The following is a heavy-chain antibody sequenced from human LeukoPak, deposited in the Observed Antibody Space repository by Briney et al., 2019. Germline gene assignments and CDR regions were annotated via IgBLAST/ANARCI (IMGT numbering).Heavy chain of an antibody. Sequence: ASVKVSCKASGYTFTGYYMHWVRQAPGQGLEWMGWINPNSGGTNYAQKFQGWVTMTRDTSISTAYMELSRLRSEDTAVYYCATGTTPYYYYGMDVWGQGTTVTVSS. CDR1: GYTFTGYY. V-gene: IGHV1-2*04. D-gene: IGHD1-1*01. CDR3: ATGTTPYYYYGMDV. J-gene: IGHJ6*02. CDR2: INPNSGGT.